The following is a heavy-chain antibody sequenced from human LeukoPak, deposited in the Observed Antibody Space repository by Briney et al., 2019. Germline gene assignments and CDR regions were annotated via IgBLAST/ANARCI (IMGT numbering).Heavy chain of an antibody. CDR2: INQHGSEK. Sequence: GGSLRLSCAASGFTFSSYWMSWVRQAPGKGLEWVANINQHGSEKFYVDSVKGRFTISSDHAKNSLYLQMNSLRAEDTAVYYCARRYCSDGSCYSVDYWGQGTLVIVSS. D-gene: IGHD2-15*01. CDR3: ARRYCSDGSCYSVDY. V-gene: IGHV3-7*01. J-gene: IGHJ4*02. CDR1: GFTFSSYW.